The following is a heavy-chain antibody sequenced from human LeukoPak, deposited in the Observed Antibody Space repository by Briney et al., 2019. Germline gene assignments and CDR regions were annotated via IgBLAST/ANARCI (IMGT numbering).Heavy chain of an antibody. V-gene: IGHV4-34*01. CDR2: INHSGST. J-gene: IGHJ6*02. D-gene: IGHD1-20*01. CDR1: GGSFSGYY. CDR3: ARITSYNWKYYYYGMDV. Sequence: PSVTLSLTCAVYGGSFSGYYWSWIRQPPGKGLEWIGEINHSGSTNYNPSLKSRVTISVDTSKNQFSLKLSSVTAADTAVYYCARITSYNWKYYYYGMDVWGQGTTVTVSS.